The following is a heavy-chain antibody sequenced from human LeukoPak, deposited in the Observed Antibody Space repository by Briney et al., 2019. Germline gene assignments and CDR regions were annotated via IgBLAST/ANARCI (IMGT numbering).Heavy chain of an antibody. CDR1: GFTFSSYA. D-gene: IGHD3-3*01. Sequence: PGGSLRLSCAASGFTFSSYAMSWVRQAPGKGLKWVSAISGSGGSTYYADSVKGRFTISRDNSKNTLYLQMNSLRAEDTAVYYCAKAPTPGYYDFWSGYSPYYYGMDVWGQGTTVTVSS. CDR2: ISGSGGST. CDR3: AKAPTPGYYDFWSGYSPYYYGMDV. V-gene: IGHV3-23*01. J-gene: IGHJ6*02.